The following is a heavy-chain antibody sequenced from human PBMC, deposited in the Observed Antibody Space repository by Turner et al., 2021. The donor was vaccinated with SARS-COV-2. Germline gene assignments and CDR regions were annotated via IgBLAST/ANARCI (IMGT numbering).Heavy chain of an antibody. CDR2: ISSSSSTT. V-gene: IGHV3-48*01. D-gene: IGHD6-19*01. J-gene: IGHJ4*02. Sequence: EVQLVASGGGLVRPGGSLRLPCAASGFTFSSYIMNWVRQAPGKGLEWVSYISSSSSTTYYADSVKGLITISRDNAKNSLYLKMNSLRAEDTAVYYGARDLGSRAVANWGQGTLVTVSS. CDR3: ARDLGSRAVAN. CDR1: GFTFSSYI.